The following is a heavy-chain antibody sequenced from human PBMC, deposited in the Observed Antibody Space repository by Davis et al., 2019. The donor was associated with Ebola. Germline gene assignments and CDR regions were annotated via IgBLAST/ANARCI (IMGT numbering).Heavy chain of an antibody. V-gene: IGHV4-4*02. CDR1: GGSISSSNW. J-gene: IGHJ4*02. Sequence: SETLSLTCAVSGGSISSSNWWRWVRQPPGKGLEWIGEIYHSGSTNYNPSLKSRVTISVDKSKNQFSLKLSSVTAADTAVYYCARDLGFFWSGSFDYWGQGTLVTVSS. D-gene: IGHD3-3*01. CDR2: IYHSGST. CDR3: ARDLGFFWSGSFDY.